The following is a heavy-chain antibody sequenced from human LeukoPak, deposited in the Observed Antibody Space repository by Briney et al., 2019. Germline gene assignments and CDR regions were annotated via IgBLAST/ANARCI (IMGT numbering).Heavy chain of an antibody. V-gene: IGHV4-4*02. Sequence: SETLSLTCAVSGGSIISGNWWSWVRQPPGKGLEWIGEIYHSGRTNYNPSLKSRVTISLDKSKNQFSLKLNSVTAADTAVYYCARGGGSGWFIDYWGQGTLVTVSS. J-gene: IGHJ4*02. CDR3: ARGGGSGWFIDY. D-gene: IGHD6-19*01. CDR1: GGSIISGNW. CDR2: IYHSGRT.